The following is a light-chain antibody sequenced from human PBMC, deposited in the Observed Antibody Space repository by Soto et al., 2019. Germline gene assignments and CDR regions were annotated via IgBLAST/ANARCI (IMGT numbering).Light chain of an antibody. J-gene: IGKJ5*01. CDR3: QQRSNWPPSIT. CDR2: DAS. CDR1: QSVSSY. Sequence: EIVLTQSPATLSLSPGERATLSCRASQSVSSYLVWYQQKPGQAPRLLIYDASNRGTGIPARFSGSGFGTDFTLTISSLESADFAVYYCQQRSNWPPSITFGQGTRLEIK. V-gene: IGKV3-11*01.